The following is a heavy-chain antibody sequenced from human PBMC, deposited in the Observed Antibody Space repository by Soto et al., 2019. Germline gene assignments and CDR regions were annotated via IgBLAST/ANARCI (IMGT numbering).Heavy chain of an antibody. D-gene: IGHD3-9*01. CDR1: GFTFSSYC. Sequence: GGSLRLSCAASGFTFSSYCMHWVRQAPGKGLEWVAVIWYDGSNKYYADSVKGRFTISRDNSKNTLYLQMNSLRAEDTAVYYCARVSGDYDILTGQRYYFDFWGQGTLVTVSS. V-gene: IGHV3-33*01. CDR3: ARVSGDYDILTGQRYYFDF. CDR2: IWYDGSNK. J-gene: IGHJ4*02.